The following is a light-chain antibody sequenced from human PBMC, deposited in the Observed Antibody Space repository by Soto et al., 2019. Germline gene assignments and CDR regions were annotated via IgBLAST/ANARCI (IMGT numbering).Light chain of an antibody. CDR2: GNS. CDR3: QSYDSSLSGSYV. J-gene: IGLJ1*01. V-gene: IGLV1-40*01. Sequence: QSVLTQPTSVSGAPGQRVTISCTGSSSNIGAGYDVHWYQQLPGTAPKLLIYGNSNRPSVVPDRFSGSKSGTSASLAITGLQAEDEADYYCQSYDSSLSGSYVFGTGTKVTVL. CDR1: SSNIGAGYD.